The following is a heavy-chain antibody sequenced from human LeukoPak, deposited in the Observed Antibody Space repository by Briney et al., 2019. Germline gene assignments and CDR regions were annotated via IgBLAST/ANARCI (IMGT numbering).Heavy chain of an antibody. CDR1: GFTFSSYG. J-gene: IGHJ4*02. V-gene: IGHV3-30*18. CDR3: AKSGTRSSWSPRVKTYFDY. D-gene: IGHD6-13*01. CDR2: ISYDGSNK. Sequence: GGSLRLSCAASGFTFSSYGIHWVRQAPGKGLEWVAVISYDGSNKYSADSVKGRFTIYRDNSKNTLYLQMTSLRAEDTAVYYCAKSGTRSSWSPRVKTYFDYWGQGTLVTVSS.